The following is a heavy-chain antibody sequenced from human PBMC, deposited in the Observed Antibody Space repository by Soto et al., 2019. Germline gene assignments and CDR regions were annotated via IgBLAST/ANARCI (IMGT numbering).Heavy chain of an antibody. J-gene: IGHJ3*02. D-gene: IGHD2-2*01. CDR2: IYYSGST. CDR1: GGSISSGGYY. Sequence: QVQLQESGPGLVKPSQTLSLTCTVSGGSISSGGYYWSWIRQHPGKGLEWIGYIYYSGSTYYNPSLQSRVTISVDTSKNQFSLKLSSVTAADTAVYYCARAGIVVVPAAIMGDAFDIWGQGTMVTVSS. V-gene: IGHV4-31*03. CDR3: ARAGIVVVPAAIMGDAFDI.